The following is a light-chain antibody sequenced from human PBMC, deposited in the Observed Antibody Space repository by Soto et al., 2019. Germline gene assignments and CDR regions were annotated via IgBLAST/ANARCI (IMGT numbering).Light chain of an antibody. CDR2: KAS. Sequence: DIQMTQSPSTLSAALGDRVTITCRASQSISSWSAWYQQKPGKAPKLLIYKASSLESGVPSRFSGSGSGTEFTLTISSLQPDDFATHYCQQYNSYSVTFGQGTKLEIK. CDR1: QSISSW. V-gene: IGKV1-5*03. CDR3: QQYNSYSVT. J-gene: IGKJ2*01.